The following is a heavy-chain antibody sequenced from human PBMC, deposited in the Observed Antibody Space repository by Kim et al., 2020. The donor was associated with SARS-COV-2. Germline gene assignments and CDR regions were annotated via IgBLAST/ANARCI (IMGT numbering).Heavy chain of an antibody. D-gene: IGHD3-22*01. CDR1: GFTFSSYS. CDR3: ARDSGDYYDSSGYYYNYYYYYGMDV. V-gene: IGHV3-21*01. J-gene: IGHJ6*02. CDR2: ISSSSSYI. Sequence: GGSLRLSCAASGFTFSSYSMNWVRQAPGKGLEWVSSISSSSSYIYYADSVKGRFTISRDNAKNSLYLQMNSLRAEDTAVYYCARDSGDYYDSSGYYYNYYYYYGMDVWGQGTTVTVSS.